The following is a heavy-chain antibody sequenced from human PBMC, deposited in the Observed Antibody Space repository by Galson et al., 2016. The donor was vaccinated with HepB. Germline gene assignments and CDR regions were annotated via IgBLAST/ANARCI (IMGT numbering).Heavy chain of an antibody. Sequence: SLRLSCAASGFTFSNYGMSWVRQAPGKGLEWVATISIFGDNTHYADSVKGRFTVSRDNSKSTFYLHMHSLRVEDTAIYHCAKDLDSSGWYEGVYWGQGTLVTVSS. J-gene: IGHJ4*02. CDR3: AKDLDSSGWYEGVY. CDR2: ISIFGDNT. D-gene: IGHD6-19*01. V-gene: IGHV3-23*01. CDR1: GFTFSNYG.